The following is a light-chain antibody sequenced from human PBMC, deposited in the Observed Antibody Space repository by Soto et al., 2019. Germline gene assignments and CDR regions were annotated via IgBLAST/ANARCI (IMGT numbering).Light chain of an antibody. CDR3: KSYAGSNTYV. CDR2: EVV. V-gene: IGLV2-8*01. CDR1: SSNIGNNY. Sequence: QSVLTQSPSVSAAPGQKVTISCSGSSSNIGNNYVSWYQHHPGKAPRLIIYEVVQRPSGVPDRFSGSKSGNTASLTVSGLQAADEADYFCKSYAGSNTYVFGSGTKVNVL. J-gene: IGLJ1*01.